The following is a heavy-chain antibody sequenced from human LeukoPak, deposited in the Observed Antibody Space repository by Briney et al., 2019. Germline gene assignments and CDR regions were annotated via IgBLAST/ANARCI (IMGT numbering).Heavy chain of an antibody. D-gene: IGHD3-22*01. CDR2: ISGSGGST. J-gene: IGHJ4*02. Sequence: PGGSLRLSCAASGFTFNSYAMDWVRQAPGKGLEWVSAISGSGGSTYYADSVKGRFTISRDNSKNTLYLQVNSLRAEDTAVYYCAKDKDYYGSSGNFGNPTVFDYWGQGTLVTVSS. V-gene: IGHV3-23*01. CDR1: GFTFNSYA. CDR3: AKDKDYYGSSGNFGNPTVFDY.